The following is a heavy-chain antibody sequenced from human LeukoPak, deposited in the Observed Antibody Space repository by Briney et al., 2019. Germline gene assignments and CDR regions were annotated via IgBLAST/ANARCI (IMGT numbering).Heavy chain of an antibody. CDR1: GGSISSYN. CDR3: ARVGRYCSGGSCYEGFDY. J-gene: IGHJ4*02. D-gene: IGHD2-15*01. CDR2: IYYSGST. Sequence: SETLSLTCTVSGGSISSYNWSWIRQPPGKGLEWIGYIYYSGSTNYNPSLKSRVTISVDTSKNQFSLKLSSVTAADTAVYYCARVGRYCSGGSCYEGFDYWGQGTLVTVSS. V-gene: IGHV4-59*01.